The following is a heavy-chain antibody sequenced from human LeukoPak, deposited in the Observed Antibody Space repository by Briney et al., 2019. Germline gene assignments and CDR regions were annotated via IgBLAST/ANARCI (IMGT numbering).Heavy chain of an antibody. CDR2: ISWNSGSI. CDR1: GFTFDDYA. Sequence: GRSLRLSCAASGFTFDDYAMHWVRQAPGKGLEWVSGISWNSGSIGYADSVKGRYTISRDNAKNSLYLQMNSLRAEDTALYYCAKDHTLSNYGMDVWGQGTTVTVSS. V-gene: IGHV3-9*01. CDR3: AKDHTLSNYGMDV. J-gene: IGHJ6*02. D-gene: IGHD2-2*02.